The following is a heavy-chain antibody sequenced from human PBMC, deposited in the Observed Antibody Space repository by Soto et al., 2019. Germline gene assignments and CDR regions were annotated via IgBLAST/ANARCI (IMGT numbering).Heavy chain of an antibody. Sequence: SETLSLTCTVSGGSISSGGYYWSWIRQHPGKGLEWIGYIYYSGSTYYNPSLKSRVTISVDTSKNQFSLKLSSVTAADTAVYYCARAYYSDSSGYYYDSGWFDPWGQGTLVTVSS. J-gene: IGHJ5*02. CDR3: ARAYYSDSSGYYYDSGWFDP. V-gene: IGHV4-31*03. CDR2: IYYSGST. CDR1: GGSISSGGYY. D-gene: IGHD3-22*01.